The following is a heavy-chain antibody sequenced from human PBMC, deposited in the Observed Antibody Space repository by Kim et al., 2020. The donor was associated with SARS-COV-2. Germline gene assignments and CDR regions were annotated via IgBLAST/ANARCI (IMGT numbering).Heavy chain of an antibody. V-gene: IGHV4-39*01. D-gene: IGHD3-10*01. CDR1: GGSISSSSYY. CDR2: IYYSGST. Sequence: SETLSLTCTVSGGSISSSSYYWGWIRQPPGKGLEWIGSIYYSGSTYYNPSLKSRVTISVDTSKNQFSLKLSSVTAADTAVYYCARTVQISSVFITMVRGLNSGFYPWGQGTLVTVSS. J-gene: IGHJ5*02. CDR3: ARTVQISSVFITMVRGLNSGFYP.